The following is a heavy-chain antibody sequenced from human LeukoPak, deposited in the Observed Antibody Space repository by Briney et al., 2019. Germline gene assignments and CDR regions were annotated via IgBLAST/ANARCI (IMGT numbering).Heavy chain of an antibody. Sequence: GGSLRLSCAASGFTFSSYAMHWVRQAPGKGLEWVAVISYDGSNKYYADSVKGRFTISRDNSKNTLYLQMNSLRAEDTAVYYCAKDGGYCSGGSCYHQELDYWGQGTLVTVSS. CDR1: GFTFSSYA. J-gene: IGHJ4*02. D-gene: IGHD2-15*01. CDR2: ISYDGSNK. V-gene: IGHV3-30-3*01. CDR3: AKDGGYCSGGSCYHQELDY.